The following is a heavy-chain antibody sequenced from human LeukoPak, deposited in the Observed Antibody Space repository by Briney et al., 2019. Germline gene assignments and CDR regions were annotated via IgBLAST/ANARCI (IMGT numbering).Heavy chain of an antibody. J-gene: IGHJ4*02. CDR2: IYPGDSDT. Sequence: GESLKISCKGSGYRFTSYWIGWVRQMPGKGLEWMGIIYPGDSDTRYSPSFQGQVTISADKSISTAYLQWSSLKASDTAMYYCARHGRRSITIFGVVYGDYWGQGTLVTVSS. CDR3: ARHGRRSITIFGVVYGDY. V-gene: IGHV5-51*01. CDR1: GYRFTSYW. D-gene: IGHD3-3*01.